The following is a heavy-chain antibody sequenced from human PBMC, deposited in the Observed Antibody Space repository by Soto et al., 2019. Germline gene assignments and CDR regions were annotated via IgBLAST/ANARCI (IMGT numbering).Heavy chain of an antibody. Sequence: SVKVSCNASGYTFNRYAMHWVRQAPGQGLEWMGWINADNGDTRYSQKFQGRVTIAKDTSTTTAYMELSSLAFEDTAVYYCARVVPGAEAWFGPWGQGTLVTVSS. CDR3: ARVVPGAEAWFGP. CDR2: INADNGDT. V-gene: IGHV1-3*01. D-gene: IGHD2-2*01. CDR1: GYTFNRYA. J-gene: IGHJ5*02.